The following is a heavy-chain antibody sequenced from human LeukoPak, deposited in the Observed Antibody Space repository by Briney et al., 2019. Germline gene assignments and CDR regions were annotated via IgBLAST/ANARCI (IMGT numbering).Heavy chain of an antibody. J-gene: IGHJ5*02. CDR1: GGSFSGYY. Sequence: PSETLSLTCAVYGGSFSGYYWSWIRQPPGKGLEWIGEINHSGSTNYNPPLKSRVTISVDTSKNQFSLKLSSVTAADTAVYYCARGPPYCTNGVCYSNWSDPWGQGTLVTVSS. V-gene: IGHV4-34*01. CDR3: ARGPPYCTNGVCYSNWSDP. CDR2: INHSGST. D-gene: IGHD2-8*01.